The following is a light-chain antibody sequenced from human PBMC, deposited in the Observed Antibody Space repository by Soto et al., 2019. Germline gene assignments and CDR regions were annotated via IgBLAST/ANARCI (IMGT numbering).Light chain of an antibody. Sequence: DIQLTQSPSTLSASVGDRVTITCRASQTITNLLAWFQQKPGKAPEILIYKASSLQSGVPSRFSGGGSGTEFTLTISRLEPEDFAVYYCQQYGSTWTFGQGTKVDIK. J-gene: IGKJ1*01. CDR3: QQYGSTWT. CDR1: QTITNL. CDR2: KAS. V-gene: IGKV1-5*03.